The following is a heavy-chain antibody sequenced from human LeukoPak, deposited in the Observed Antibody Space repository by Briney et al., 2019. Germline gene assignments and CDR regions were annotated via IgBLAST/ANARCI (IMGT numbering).Heavy chain of an antibody. CDR3: AREYCSGGSCYSADY. CDR2: ISAYNGNT. D-gene: IGHD2-15*01. V-gene: IGHV1-18*01. Sequence: DSVKVSCKASGYTFTSYGISWVRQAPGQGLEWMGWISAYNGNTNYAQKLQGRVTMTTDTSTSTAYMELRSLRSDDTAVYYCAREYCSGGSCYSADYWGQGTLVTVSS. J-gene: IGHJ4*02. CDR1: GYTFTSYG.